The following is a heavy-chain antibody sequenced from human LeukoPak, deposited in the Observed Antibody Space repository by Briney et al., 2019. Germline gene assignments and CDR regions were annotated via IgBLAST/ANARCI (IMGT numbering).Heavy chain of an antibody. Sequence: PSQTLSLTCTVSGGSISSGDYYWSWIRQPPGKGLEWIGYIYYSGSTNYNPSLKSRVTISVDTSKNQFSLKLSSVTAADTAVYYCARLHIAAAGTFDYWGQGTLVTVSS. D-gene: IGHD6-13*01. CDR3: ARLHIAAAGTFDY. J-gene: IGHJ4*02. CDR1: GGSISSGDYY. CDR2: IYYSGST. V-gene: IGHV4-61*08.